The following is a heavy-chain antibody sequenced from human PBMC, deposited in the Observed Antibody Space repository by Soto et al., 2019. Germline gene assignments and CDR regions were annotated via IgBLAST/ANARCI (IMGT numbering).Heavy chain of an antibody. J-gene: IGHJ4*02. CDR3: ARARAERERSYDFWSGSFDY. Sequence: GASVKVSCKASGGTLSRFAISWVRQAPGQGLEWMGGIIPIYDTTNYAQTFQGRVTITADESTNTAFMELSSLGSVDTAVYYCARARAERERSYDFWSGSFDYWGQGSLVTVSS. V-gene: IGHV1-69*13. CDR2: IIPIYDTT. D-gene: IGHD3-3*01. CDR1: GGTLSRFA.